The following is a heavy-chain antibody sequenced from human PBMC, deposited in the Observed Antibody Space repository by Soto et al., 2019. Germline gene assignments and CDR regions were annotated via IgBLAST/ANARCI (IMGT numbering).Heavy chain of an antibody. Sequence: GASVKVSCKASGFTFSRSAVQWVRQARGQRLEWIGWIVVGSGNTNYAQKFQERVTITRDMSTSTAYMELSSLRSEDTAVYYCVFISLVRQENSSGYRDYWGQGTLVTVSS. J-gene: IGHJ4*02. V-gene: IGHV1-58*01. CDR1: GFTFSRSA. D-gene: IGHD3-22*01. CDR3: VFISLVRQENSSGYRDY. CDR2: IVVGSGNT.